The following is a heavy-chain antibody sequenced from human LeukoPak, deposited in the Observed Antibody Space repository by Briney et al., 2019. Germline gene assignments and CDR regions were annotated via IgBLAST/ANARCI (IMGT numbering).Heavy chain of an antibody. Sequence: GGSLRLSCAASESSFRNAWLNWVRLAPGKGLEWVGRIKSKTAGGTTDYAAPVKGRFSISRDDSKNTLYLQMNSLKTEDTAVYYCTGVSFDYWGQGSLVTVSS. CDR2: IKSKTAGGTT. CDR3: TGVSFDY. J-gene: IGHJ4*02. V-gene: IGHV3-15*01. CDR1: ESSFRNAW.